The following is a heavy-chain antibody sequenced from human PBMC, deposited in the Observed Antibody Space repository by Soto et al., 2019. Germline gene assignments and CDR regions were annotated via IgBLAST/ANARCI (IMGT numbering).Heavy chain of an antibody. D-gene: IGHD3-22*01. CDR3: AKKYYYGNGGIYAFDM. CDR2: ISSDSGART. Sequence: PGGSLRLSCATSGFTFSSHAMSWVRQAPGKELEWVSAISSDSGARTYYADSVKGRFTISRDNSKNSLYLQMNSLRAEDTAVYYCAKKYYYGNGGIYAFDMWGQGTMVTVSS. J-gene: IGHJ3*02. CDR1: GFTFSSHA. V-gene: IGHV3-23*01.